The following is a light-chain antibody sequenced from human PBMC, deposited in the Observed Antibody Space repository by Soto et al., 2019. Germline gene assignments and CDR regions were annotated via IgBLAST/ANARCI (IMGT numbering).Light chain of an antibody. Sequence: EIVLTQSPGTLSLSPGERATLSCRASQSVRSYLAWYQQKPGQAPRLLIYGASTRATGIPARFSGSGSGTDFTLTISRLEPEDFAVYYCQQYGSSTGWTFGQGTKVDI. V-gene: IGKV3-20*01. J-gene: IGKJ1*01. CDR2: GAS. CDR1: QSVRSY. CDR3: QQYGSSTGWT.